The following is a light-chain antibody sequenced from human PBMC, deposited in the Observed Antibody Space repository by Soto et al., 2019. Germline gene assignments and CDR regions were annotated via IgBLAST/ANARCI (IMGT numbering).Light chain of an antibody. V-gene: IGKV1-12*01. J-gene: IGKJ4*01. CDR1: QDISSW. CDR2: AAS. CDR3: QQGDSFPFT. Sequence: DIQMTQSPSSVSGSVGDRVTITCRASQDISSWVAWYQQKPGKAPKLLISAASSLQSGVPRRFSGSGSGTDFTLIISSLQPEDFATYFCQQGDSFPFTFGGGTKVDIK.